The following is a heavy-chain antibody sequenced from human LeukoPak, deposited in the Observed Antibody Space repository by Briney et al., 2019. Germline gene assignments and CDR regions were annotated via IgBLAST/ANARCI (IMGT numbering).Heavy chain of an antibody. J-gene: IGHJ4*02. CDR2: IIPILGIA. V-gene: IGHV1-69*04. CDR1: GGTFSSYA. D-gene: IGHD6-13*01. Sequence: SVKVSCKASGGTFSSYAISWVRQAPGQGLEWMGRIIPILGIANYAQKFQGRVTITADESTSTAYMELSSLRAEDTALYYCAKDIRLDGSSFDYWGQGTLVTVSS. CDR3: AKDIRLDGSSFDY.